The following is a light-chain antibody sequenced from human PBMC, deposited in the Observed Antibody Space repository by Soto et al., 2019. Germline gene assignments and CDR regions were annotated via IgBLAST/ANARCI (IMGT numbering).Light chain of an antibody. CDR2: SNN. CDR1: SSDVGSYN. J-gene: IGLJ3*02. Sequence: QSALTQPASMSGSPGQSITISCTGTSSDVGSYNYVAWYQQFPGKTPKLLIYSNNQWPSGVPDRFSGSKSGTSASLAISGLQSEDEADYYCATWDDSLIGWVFGGGTKLTVL. CDR3: ATWDDSLIGWV. V-gene: IGLV1-44*01.